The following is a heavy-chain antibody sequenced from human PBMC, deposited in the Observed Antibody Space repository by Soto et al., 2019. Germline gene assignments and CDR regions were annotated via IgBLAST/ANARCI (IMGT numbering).Heavy chain of an antibody. D-gene: IGHD2-15*01. CDR1: GFTVSSNY. J-gene: IGHJ6*02. CDR2: IYSGGST. V-gene: IGHV3-66*01. Sequence: GGSLRLSCAASGFTVSSNYMSWVRQAPGKGLEWVSVIYSGGSTYYADSVKGRFTISRDNSKNTLYLQMNSLRAEDTAVYYCATTRATSNLRLPNTGEHYYYGMDVWGQGTTVTVSS. CDR3: ATTRATSNLRLPNTGEHYYYGMDV.